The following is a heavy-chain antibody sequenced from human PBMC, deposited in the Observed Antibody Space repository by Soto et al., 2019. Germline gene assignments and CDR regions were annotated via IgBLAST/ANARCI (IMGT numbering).Heavy chain of an antibody. D-gene: IGHD1-7*01. CDR2: ISSSSTYI. V-gene: IGHV3-21*01. CDR3: VTRITSLRPLDY. J-gene: IGHJ4*02. Sequence: EVRLVESGGGLVKPGGSLRLSCAASGFTFSSHSMDWVRQVPGRGLEWVASISSSSTYIYYADSVKGRFIISRDNAKNSLFLPMTSLRADDTAEYFGVTRITSLRPLDYWGQRTLVPVTS. CDR1: GFTFSSHS.